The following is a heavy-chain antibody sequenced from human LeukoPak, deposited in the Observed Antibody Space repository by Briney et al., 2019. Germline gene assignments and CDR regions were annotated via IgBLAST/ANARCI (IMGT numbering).Heavy chain of an antibody. Sequence: GGSLRLSCAASGFTFSSYAMSWVRQAPAKGLEWVAVIWYDGSNKYYEDSVKGRFTISRDNSKNTLYLQMNSLRVEDTAVYYCARDLCSSTSCYQGYYYGMDVWGQGTTVTVSS. J-gene: IGHJ6*02. CDR2: IWYDGSNK. V-gene: IGHV3-33*08. CDR3: ARDLCSSTSCYQGYYYGMDV. CDR1: GFTFSSYA. D-gene: IGHD2-2*01.